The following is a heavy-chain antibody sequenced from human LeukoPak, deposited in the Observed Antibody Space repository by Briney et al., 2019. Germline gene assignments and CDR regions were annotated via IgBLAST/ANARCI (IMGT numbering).Heavy chain of an antibody. Sequence: TSETLSLTCTVSGGSISSYYWSWIRQPPGKGLEWIGYIYYSGSTNYNPSLKSRVTISVDTSKNQFSLKLSSVTAADTAVYYCARSERGAFDIWGQGTMVTVSS. V-gene: IGHV4-59*01. CDR1: GGSISSYY. CDR2: IYYSGST. J-gene: IGHJ3*02. CDR3: ARSERGAFDI.